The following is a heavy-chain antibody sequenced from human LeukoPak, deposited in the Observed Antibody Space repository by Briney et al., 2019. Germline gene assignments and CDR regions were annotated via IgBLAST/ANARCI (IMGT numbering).Heavy chain of an antibody. Sequence: PGGSLRLSCAASDFSFITYAMSWVRQAPGKGLEWVSTISGGGGTTYYADSVKGRFTISRDNSKNTLYLQMNSLRAEDTAVYYCAREGITGYFDYWGQGTLVTVSS. CDR2: ISGGGGTT. D-gene: IGHD3-3*01. V-gene: IGHV3-23*01. J-gene: IGHJ4*02. CDR3: AREGITGYFDY. CDR1: DFSFITYA.